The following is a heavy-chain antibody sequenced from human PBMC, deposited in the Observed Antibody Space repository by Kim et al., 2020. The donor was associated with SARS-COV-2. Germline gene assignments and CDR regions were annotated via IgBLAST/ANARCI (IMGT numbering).Heavy chain of an antibody. CDR3: AKEGPYSGSFPFDY. J-gene: IGHJ4*02. CDR2: ISDSGGST. V-gene: IGHV3-23*01. CDR1: GFTFDSYA. D-gene: IGHD1-26*01. Sequence: GGSLRLSCAASGFTFDSYAMSWVRQAPGKGLEWVSVISDSGGSTYYADSVKGRFAISRDNSKNTLYLQMNSLRPDDTAVYYCAKEGPYSGSFPFDYWGQGTLVTVSS.